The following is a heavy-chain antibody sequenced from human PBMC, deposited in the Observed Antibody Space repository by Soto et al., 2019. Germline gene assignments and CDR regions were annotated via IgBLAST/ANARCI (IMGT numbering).Heavy chain of an antibody. CDR3: ARGRYGDY. CDR2: ISAHNGNT. CDR1: GYTFTSYG. V-gene: IGHV1-18*01. J-gene: IGHJ4*02. Sequence: QVHLVQSGAEVKKPGASVKVSCKGSGYTFTSYGITWVRQAPGQGLEWMGWISAHNGNTDYAQKLQGRVTVTRDTSTSTAYMELSSQRSDDTAVYYCARGRYGDYWGQGALVTVSS. D-gene: IGHD1-1*01.